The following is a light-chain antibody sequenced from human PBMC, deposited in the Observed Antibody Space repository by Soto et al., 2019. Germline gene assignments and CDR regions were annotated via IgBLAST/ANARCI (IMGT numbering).Light chain of an antibody. CDR3: QQYNNYPRT. CDR2: KAS. CDR1: QSVSTW. J-gene: IGKJ4*01. Sequence: DIQMTQSPSTLSASVGDRVTITFRASQSVSTWLAWYQQKPGKAPILMIYKASSSEIGVPSRFSGSGSGTEFTLTISSLQPDDCATYFCQQYNNYPRTFGGGTKVEI. V-gene: IGKV1-5*03.